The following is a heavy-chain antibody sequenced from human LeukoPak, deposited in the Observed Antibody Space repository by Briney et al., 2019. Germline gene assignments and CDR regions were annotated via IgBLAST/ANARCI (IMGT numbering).Heavy chain of an antibody. D-gene: IGHD3-10*01. J-gene: IGHJ3*02. V-gene: IGHV4-4*02. CDR1: GGSISSSNW. Sequence: SGTLSLTCAVSGGSISSSNWWSWVRQPPGKGLEWIGEIHHSGSTNYNPSLKSRVTISVDKSKNQFSLKLSSVTAAATAVYYCARIPLTMVRGVIRRNAFDIWGQGTMVTVSS. CDR2: IHHSGST. CDR3: ARIPLTMVRGVIRRNAFDI.